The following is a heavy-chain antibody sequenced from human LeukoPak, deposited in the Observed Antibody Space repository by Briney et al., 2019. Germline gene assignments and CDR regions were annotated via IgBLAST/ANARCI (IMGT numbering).Heavy chain of an antibody. Sequence: ATVKVSSKVSVYTPSELSIHWVRDAPGKGLERGGGFDPEVGETINTQKFQGRVTMTEDTSTNTAYMELSSLRSEDTAVYYCATVAPPRGVVVPAALGYNWFDPWGQGTVVTVSS. D-gene: IGHD2-2*01. CDR3: ATVAPPRGVVVPAALGYNWFDP. J-gene: IGHJ5*02. CDR1: VYTPSELS. CDR2: FDPEVGET. V-gene: IGHV1-24*01.